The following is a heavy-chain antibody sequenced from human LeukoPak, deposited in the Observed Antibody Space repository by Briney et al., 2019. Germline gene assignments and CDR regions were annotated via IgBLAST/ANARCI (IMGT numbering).Heavy chain of an antibody. CDR2: NYSGGNT. CDR1: GFIVSCYY. CDR3: ASRVGYPPLDY. J-gene: IGHJ4*02. D-gene: IGHD6-25*01. V-gene: IGHV3-53*01. Sequence: GVPLRLYCAASGFIVSCYYMRWLRKARGKRLEWVWVNYSGGNTYYGDSLKGRFTISKDNSKNTPYLQMNSLRAEDTAVYYCASRVGYPPLDYWGERTLVTVSS.